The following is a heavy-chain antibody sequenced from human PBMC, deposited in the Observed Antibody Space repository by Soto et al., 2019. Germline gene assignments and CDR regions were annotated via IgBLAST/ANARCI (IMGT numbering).Heavy chain of an antibody. J-gene: IGHJ4*02. CDR1: GGTFSSYA. CDR2: INPNSGGT. Sequence: ASVQVSCKASGGTFSSYAINWVRQAPGQGLEWMGWINPNSGGTKSAEKFQGRVTMTRDTSISTAYMELSRLTSDDTAVYYCASAAVTGTAGLDFWGQGTQVTV. CDR3: ASAAVTGTAGLDF. V-gene: IGHV1-2*02. D-gene: IGHD6-19*01.